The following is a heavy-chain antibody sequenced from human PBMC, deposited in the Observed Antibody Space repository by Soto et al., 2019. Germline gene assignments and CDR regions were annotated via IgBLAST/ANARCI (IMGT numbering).Heavy chain of an antibody. CDR2: ISAYNGNT. V-gene: IGHV1-18*01. Sequence: ASVKVSCKASGYTFTSYGISWVRQAPGQGLEWMGWISAYNGNTNYAQKLQGRVTMTTDISTSTAYMELRSLRSDDTAVYYCARDKVAGDYGVPTTWWFDPWGQGTLVTVSS. J-gene: IGHJ5*02. CDR1: GYTFTSYG. CDR3: ARDKVAGDYGVPTTWWFDP. D-gene: IGHD4-17*01.